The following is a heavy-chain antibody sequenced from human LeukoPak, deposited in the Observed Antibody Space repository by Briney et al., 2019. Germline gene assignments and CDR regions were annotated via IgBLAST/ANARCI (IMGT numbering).Heavy chain of an antibody. D-gene: IGHD6-13*01. Sequence: PGGSLRLSCAASGFTFSDCHMTWIRQAPGKGLEWVSDISGRGRSIYYADSVKGRLTISRDNAKNSLYLQLNSLRVEDTAVYYCARGSSPPDYWGQGTLVTVSS. CDR1: GFTFSDCH. CDR2: ISGRGRSI. V-gene: IGHV3-11*01. CDR3: ARGSSPPDY. J-gene: IGHJ4*02.